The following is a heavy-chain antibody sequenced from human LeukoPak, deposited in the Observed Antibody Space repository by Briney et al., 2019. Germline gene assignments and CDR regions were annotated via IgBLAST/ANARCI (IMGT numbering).Heavy chain of an antibody. CDR2: ISGSGGST. J-gene: IGHJ4*02. CDR3: AKAAYSSGWYG. Sequence: GGSLRLSCAASGFTFSNAWMSWVRQAPGKGLEWVSAISGSGGSTYYADSVKGRFTISRDNSKNTLYLQMNSLRAEDTAVYYCAKAAYSSGWYGWGQGTLVTVSS. CDR1: GFTFSNAW. V-gene: IGHV3-23*01. D-gene: IGHD6-19*01.